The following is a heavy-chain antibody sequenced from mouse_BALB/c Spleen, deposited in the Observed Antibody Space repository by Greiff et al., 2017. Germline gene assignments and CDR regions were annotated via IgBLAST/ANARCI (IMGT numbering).Heavy chain of an antibody. CDR3: ARHIYYDYEDAMDY. D-gene: IGHD2-4*01. CDR1: GYSITSDYA. V-gene: IGHV3-2*02. Sequence: EVKLQESGPGLVKPSQSLSLTCTVTGYSITSDYAWNWIRQFPGNKLEWMGYISYSGSTSYNPSLKSRISITRDTSKNQFFLQLNSVTTEDTATYYCARHIYYDYEDAMDYWGQGTSVTVSS. J-gene: IGHJ4*01. CDR2: ISYSGST.